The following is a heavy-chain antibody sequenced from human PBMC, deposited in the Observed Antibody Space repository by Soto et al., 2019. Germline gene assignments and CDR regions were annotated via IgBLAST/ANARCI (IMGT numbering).Heavy chain of an antibody. CDR3: AREFDSGDFGWDL. V-gene: IGHV1-2*02. Sequence: HVQLVQAGPEVKKPGASVRVSCKASGYTFTGYYIHWVRQAPGQGLEWMGWVSPLSGGTNLAQRFQGRVTLTRYTSINTAYMELSRLRSGDTALYFCAREFDSGDFGWDLWGQGTTVSVSS. J-gene: IGHJ6*02. CDR1: GYTFTGYY. CDR2: VSPLSGGT. D-gene: IGHD4-17*01.